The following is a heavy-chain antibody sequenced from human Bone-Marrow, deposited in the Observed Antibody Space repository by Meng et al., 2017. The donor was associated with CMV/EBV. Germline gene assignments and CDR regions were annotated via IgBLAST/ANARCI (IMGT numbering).Heavy chain of an antibody. CDR2: ISYDGSNK. J-gene: IGHJ4*02. CDR3: ARKSSGYSYDH. CDR1: GFTFSSYA. D-gene: IGHD5-18*01. Sequence: GESLKISCAASGFTFSSYAMHWVRQAPGKGLEWVAVISYDGSNKYYADSVKGRLTISRDNSKNTLYLQMNSLRAEDTAVYYCARKSSGYSYDHWGQGTLVTVSS. V-gene: IGHV3-30*04.